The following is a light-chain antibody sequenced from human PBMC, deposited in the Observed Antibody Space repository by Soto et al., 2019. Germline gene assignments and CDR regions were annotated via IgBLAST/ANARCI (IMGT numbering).Light chain of an antibody. CDR3: HQRSDWPII. V-gene: IGKV3-11*01. J-gene: IGKJ4*01. CDR1: QSVGSH. Sequence: EIVFTQSPATLYLSPGERATLTCRASQSVGSHLTWYRQKPGQAPRLLIYGASNRATGIPARFRGSGAGPACTRTISSLGPADVEVDSCHQRSDWPIIFCGGTQVDI. CDR2: GAS.